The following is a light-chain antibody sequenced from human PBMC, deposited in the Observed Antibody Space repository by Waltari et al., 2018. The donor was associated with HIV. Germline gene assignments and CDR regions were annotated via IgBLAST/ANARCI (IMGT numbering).Light chain of an antibody. CDR2: GIS. J-gene: IGKJ2*01. V-gene: IGKV1-39*01. CDR1: QDISTY. CDR3: QQTSRTPST. Sequence: DIQMTQSPSSLSASVGDRVNITCRASQDISTYLNWYQQKPGKSPKALIYGISTLQSGVPPRFSGSGSGTHFTLTISSLQPEDFATYYCQQTSRTPSTFGQGTSLEIK.